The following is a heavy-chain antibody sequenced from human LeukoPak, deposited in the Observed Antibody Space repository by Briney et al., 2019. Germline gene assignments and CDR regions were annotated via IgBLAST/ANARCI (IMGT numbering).Heavy chain of an antibody. J-gene: IGHJ5*02. Sequence: HTGGSLRLSCAASGFTFSSYAMHWVRQAPGKGLEWVAVISYDGSNKYYADSVKGRFTISRDNSKNTLYLQMNSLRAEDTAVYYCAREQAAAGTGRWFDPWGQGTLVTVSS. CDR2: ISYDGSNK. CDR3: AREQAAAGTGRWFDP. V-gene: IGHV3-30-3*01. D-gene: IGHD6-13*01. CDR1: GFTFSSYA.